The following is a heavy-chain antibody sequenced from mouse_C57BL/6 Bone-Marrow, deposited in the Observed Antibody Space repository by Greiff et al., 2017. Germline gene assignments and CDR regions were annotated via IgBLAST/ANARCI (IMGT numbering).Heavy chain of an antibody. CDR1: GFNIQNTY. V-gene: IGHV14-3*01. CDR2: IDPANGNT. J-gene: IGHJ2*01. CDR3: ARGYYGSSYDY. D-gene: IGHD1-1*01. Sequence: EVQRVESVAELVRPGASVKLSCTASGFNIQNTYMHWVKQRPEQGLEWIGRIDPANGNTKYAPKFQGKATITADTSSNTAYLQLSSLTSEDTAIYYCARGYYGSSYDYWGQGTTLTVSS.